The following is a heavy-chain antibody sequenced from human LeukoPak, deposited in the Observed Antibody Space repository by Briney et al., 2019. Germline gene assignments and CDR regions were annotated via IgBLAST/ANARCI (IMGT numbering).Heavy chain of an antibody. J-gene: IGHJ4*02. CDR2: IIPIFGTA. V-gene: IGHV1-69*01. Sequence: SVKVSCKASGGTFSSYAISWVRHAPGQGLEWMGGIIPIFGTANYAQKFQGRVTITADESTSTAYMELSSLRSEDTAVYYCASSLGYCSSTSCLDYGYWGQGTLVTVSS. D-gene: IGHD2-2*01. CDR1: GGTFSSYA. CDR3: ASSLGYCSSTSCLDYGY.